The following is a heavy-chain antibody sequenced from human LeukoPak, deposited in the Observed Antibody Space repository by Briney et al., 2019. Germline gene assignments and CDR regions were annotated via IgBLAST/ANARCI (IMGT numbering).Heavy chain of an antibody. CDR2: INGSGGST. V-gene: IGHV3-23*01. CDR1: GFTFSSYA. Sequence: GGSLRLSCTVSGFTFSSYAMNWVRQAPGKGLEWVSAINGSGGSTYYADSVKGRFTISRDNSKNTLYLQMNTLRAEDTAVYYCAKSRFLGLLLHYYWGRGKLVTVSS. D-gene: IGHD3-3*01. CDR3: AKSRFLGLLLHYY. J-gene: IGHJ4*02.